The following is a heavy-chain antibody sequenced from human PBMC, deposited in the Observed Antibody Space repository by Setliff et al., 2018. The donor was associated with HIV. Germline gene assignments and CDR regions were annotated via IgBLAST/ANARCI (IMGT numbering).Heavy chain of an antibody. Sequence: PSETLSLTCAVYGDFNEFFWTWIRQSPGKGLEWIADINHRGSANYHPSLQSRVTISVDTSRSQFSLNLASVTAADTAMYYCAGGPGTTSIDYWAQGTLVTVSS. V-gene: IGHV4-34*01. CDR1: GDFNEFF. CDR2: INHRGSA. J-gene: IGHJ4*02. D-gene: IGHD1-26*01. CDR3: AGGPGTTSIDY.